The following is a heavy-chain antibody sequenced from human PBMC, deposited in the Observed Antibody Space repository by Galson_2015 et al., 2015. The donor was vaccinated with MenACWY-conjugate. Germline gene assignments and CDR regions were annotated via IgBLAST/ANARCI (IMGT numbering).Heavy chain of an antibody. V-gene: IGHV4-34*01. CDR3: VRGDSGPRLED. CDR2: VNNRGST. D-gene: IGHD2-8*02. Sequence: ETLSLTCAVYNGSFSGSYWSWIRHSPGKGLEWIGEVNNRGSTSYNASLKSRVTILIDTSKNQFSLSLSSVTAADTAVYYCVRGDSGPRLEDWGQGTLVTVSS. CDR1: NGSFSGSY. J-gene: IGHJ4*02.